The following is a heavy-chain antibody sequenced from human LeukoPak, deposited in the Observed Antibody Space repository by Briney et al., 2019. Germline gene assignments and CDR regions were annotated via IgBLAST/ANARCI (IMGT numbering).Heavy chain of an antibody. CDR2: IYYSGST. V-gene: IGHV4-30-4*01. D-gene: IGHD3-9*01. J-gene: IGHJ6*02. Sequence: PSQTLSLTCTVSGGSISSGDYYWSWIRQPPGKGLEWIGYIYYSGSTYYNPSLKSRVTISVDTSKNQFSLKLSSVTAADTAVYYCARESLYYDILTGYYNYYGMDVWGQGTLVTVSS. CDR1: GGSISSGDYY. CDR3: ARESLYYDILTGYYNYYGMDV.